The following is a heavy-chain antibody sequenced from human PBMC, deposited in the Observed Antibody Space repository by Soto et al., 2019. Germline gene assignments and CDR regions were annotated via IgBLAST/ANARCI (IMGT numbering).Heavy chain of an antibody. V-gene: IGHV4-38-2*01. CDR3: ARARWYDAFDV. CDR2: IFHGGNT. J-gene: IGHJ3*01. Sequence: AETLTLTCAVSGFFISSGNYWGWLRKPPGKGLEWIGSIFHGGNTYYNPSLKSRVTISVDMSKNQFSLKLNSVTAADTAVYYCARARWYDAFDVWGQGTVVTVSS. D-gene: IGHD2-15*01. CDR1: GFFISSGNY.